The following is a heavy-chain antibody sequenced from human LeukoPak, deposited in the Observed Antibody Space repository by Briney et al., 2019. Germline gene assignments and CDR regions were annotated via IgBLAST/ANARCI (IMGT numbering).Heavy chain of an antibody. V-gene: IGHV1-69*05. J-gene: IGHJ3*02. CDR1: GGTFSSYA. CDR3: ASPVIAAAGHGAFNI. Sequence: SVKVSCKASGGTFSSYAISWVRQAPGQGLEWMGGIIPIFSTANYAQKFQGRVTITTDESTSTAHMELSSLRSEDTAVYYCASPVIAAAGHGAFNIWGQGTMVTVSS. CDR2: IIPIFSTA. D-gene: IGHD6-13*01.